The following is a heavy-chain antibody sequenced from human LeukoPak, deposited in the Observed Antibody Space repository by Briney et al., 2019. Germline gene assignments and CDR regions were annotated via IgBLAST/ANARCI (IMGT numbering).Heavy chain of an antibody. CDR3: ARGPMRCSSTSCYYYYYYGMDV. D-gene: IGHD2-2*01. J-gene: IGHJ6*02. Sequence: SEALSLTCSVSGASVSDGNYYWSWIRQPPGKGLEWIGYMFYSESTKYNPSLKSRVTISVDKSKNQFSLHMSSVTAADTAVYYCARGPMRCSSTSCYYYYYYGMDVWGQGTTVTVSS. V-gene: IGHV4-61*01. CDR2: MFYSEST. CDR1: GASVSDGNYY.